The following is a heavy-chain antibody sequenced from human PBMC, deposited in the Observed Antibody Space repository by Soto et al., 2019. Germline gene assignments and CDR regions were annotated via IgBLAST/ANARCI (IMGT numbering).Heavy chain of an antibody. CDR1: GDSISNSIYY. CDR2: SHYFDDT. D-gene: IGHD6-13*01. J-gene: IGHJ4*02. V-gene: IGHV4-39*01. Sequence: QLQLQESGPGLVKPSETLSLTCTVSGDSISNSIYYWGWIRQTPGEGLEWIGISHYFDDTYYNPSLKSRVTISVDTSKSRFSLKLSSVTAADAAVYYCARHRTVPRSSVSDYWGQGTLVTVSS. CDR3: ARHRTVPRSSVSDY.